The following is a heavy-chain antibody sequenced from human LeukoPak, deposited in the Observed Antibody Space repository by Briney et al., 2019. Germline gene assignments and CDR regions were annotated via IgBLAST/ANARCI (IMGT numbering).Heavy chain of an antibody. CDR1: GFTFSDYC. CDR3: ARTYYDILDAMDV. J-gene: IGHJ6*02. D-gene: IGHD3-9*01. CDR2: ISSDSFYT. V-gene: IGHV3-11*03. Sequence: PGGSLRLSCAAPGFTFSDYCTSWIRQVPGKGLECISYISSDSFYTNYADSVRGRFTISRDNAKNSLYLQMNSLRAEDAAVYYCARTYYDILDAMDVWGQGTTVTVSS.